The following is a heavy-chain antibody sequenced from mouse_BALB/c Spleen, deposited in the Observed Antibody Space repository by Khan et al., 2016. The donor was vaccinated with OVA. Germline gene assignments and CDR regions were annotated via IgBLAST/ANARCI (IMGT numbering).Heavy chain of an antibody. V-gene: IGHV1-9*01. CDR2: ILPGSGRN. J-gene: IGHJ3*01. CDR3: ARGNYYGSSSWFGY. Sequence: QVQLQQPGAELMKPGASVKISCKATGYTFSSYWIEWVKQRPGHGLEWIGEILPGSGRNNYNEKFKGKATFTADTSSNTAYMHLSNLTSEDSAIYYWARGNYYGSSSWFGYWGQGTLVTVSA. CDR1: GYTFSSYW. D-gene: IGHD1-1*01.